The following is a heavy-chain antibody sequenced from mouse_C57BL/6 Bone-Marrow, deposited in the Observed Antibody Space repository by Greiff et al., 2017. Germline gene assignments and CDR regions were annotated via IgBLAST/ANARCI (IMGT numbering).Heavy chain of an antibody. J-gene: IGHJ4*01. D-gene: IGHD2-1*01. Sequence: EVKLMESGGGLVQPGGSMKLSCVASGFTFSNYWMNWVRQSPEKGLEWVAQIRLKSDNYATHYAESVKGRFTISRDDSKRSVYQQMNNLRAEDTGIYYCTGRGNYKKGYAMDYWGQGTSVTVSS. V-gene: IGHV6-3*01. CDR1: GFTFSNYW. CDR3: TGRGNYKKGYAMDY. CDR2: IRLKSDNYAT.